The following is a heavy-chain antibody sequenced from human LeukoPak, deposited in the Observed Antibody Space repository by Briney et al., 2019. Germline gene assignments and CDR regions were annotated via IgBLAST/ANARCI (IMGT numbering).Heavy chain of an antibody. Sequence: PGGSLRLSCAASGFTVSSNYMSWVRQAPGKGLEWVSVIYSGGSTYYADSVKGRFTISRDNSENTLYLQMNSLRAEDTAVYYCARDREFYGDYSNGRYYYYYMDVWGKGTTVTVSS. V-gene: IGHV3-66*02. CDR3: ARDREFYGDYSNGRYYYYYMDV. CDR1: GFTVSSNY. CDR2: IYSGGST. D-gene: IGHD4-17*01. J-gene: IGHJ6*03.